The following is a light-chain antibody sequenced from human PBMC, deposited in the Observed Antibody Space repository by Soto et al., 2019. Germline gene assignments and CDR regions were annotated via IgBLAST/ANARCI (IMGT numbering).Light chain of an antibody. V-gene: IGKV1-33*01. Sequence: IQMTQSPSSLSASVGDRVTITCQASQDIAKNLNWYQQKPGKAPKLLIYDASSLQTGVPSRVSGSGSATHFTFTISSLQSEDIATYYCQQYGNLLPITFGQGTRLEIK. CDR3: QQYGNLLPIT. J-gene: IGKJ5*01. CDR1: QDIAKN. CDR2: DAS.